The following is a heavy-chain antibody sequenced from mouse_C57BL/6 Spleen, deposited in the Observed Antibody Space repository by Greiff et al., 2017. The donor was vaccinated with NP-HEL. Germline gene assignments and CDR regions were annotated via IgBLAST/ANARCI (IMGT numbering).Heavy chain of an antibody. CDR1: GYAFSSSW. D-gene: IGHD4-1*01. V-gene: IGHV1-82*01. CDR3: ANWDWFAY. J-gene: IGHJ3*01. Sequence: QVQLQQSGPELVKPGASVKISCKASGYAFSSSWMNWVKQRPGKGLEWIGRIYPGDGDTNYNGKFKGKATLTADKSSSTAYMQLSSLTSEDSAVYFCANWDWFAYWGQGTLVTVSA. CDR2: IYPGDGDT.